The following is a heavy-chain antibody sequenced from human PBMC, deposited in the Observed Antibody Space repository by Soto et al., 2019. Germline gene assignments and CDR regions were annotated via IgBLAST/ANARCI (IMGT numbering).Heavy chain of an antibody. J-gene: IGHJ5*02. D-gene: IGHD3-16*02. CDR1: GDPFPSSY. CDR2: INPKVGST. Sequence: ASVKFSCKASGDPFPSSYIHWLRQAPGHGHAWIAIINPKVGSTRFPQTFQGIITITTATSTSTVYRELRTLRSEDRAVYNCARSSGGVFGIMIEGSNWLAPGGQGSLVTVSS. CDR3: ARSSGGVFGIMIEGSNWLAP. V-gene: IGHV1-46*01.